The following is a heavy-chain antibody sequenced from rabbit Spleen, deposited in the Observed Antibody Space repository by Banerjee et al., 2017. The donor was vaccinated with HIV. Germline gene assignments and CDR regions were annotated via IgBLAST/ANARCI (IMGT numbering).Heavy chain of an antibody. CDR1: GFSFSGSYW. J-gene: IGHJ4*01. V-gene: IGHV1S45*01. CDR2: IGGGGRNT. CDR3: ARDDNGAGNAGYSFNL. Sequence: QEQLEESGGDLVKPEGSLTLTCTASGFSFSGSYWICWVRQAPGKGLEWIACIGGGGRNTDYANWAKGRFTISKTSSTTVSLQMTSLTAADTATYFCARDDNGAGNAGYSFNLWGPGTLVTVS. D-gene: IGHD1-1*01.